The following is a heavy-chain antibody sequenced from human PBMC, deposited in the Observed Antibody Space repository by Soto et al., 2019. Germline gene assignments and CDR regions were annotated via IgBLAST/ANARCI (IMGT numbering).Heavy chain of an antibody. CDR1: GDSVSSNSAA. D-gene: IGHD2-8*01. J-gene: IGHJ4*02. Sequence: SQTLSLTCAISGDSVSSNSAAWNWIRLSPSRGLEWLARTYYRSRWYNDYAVSVRSRITVNPDTSKNQFSLKLSSVTAADTAVYYCARPRGPGLRVYEFDYWGQRTLVTVSS. CDR2: TYYRSRWYN. V-gene: IGHV6-1*01. CDR3: ARPRGPGLRVYEFDY.